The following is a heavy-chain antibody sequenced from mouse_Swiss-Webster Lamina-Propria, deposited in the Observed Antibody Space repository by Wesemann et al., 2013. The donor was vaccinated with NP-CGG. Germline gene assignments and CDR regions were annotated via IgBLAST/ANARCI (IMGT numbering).Heavy chain of an antibody. J-gene: IGHJ3*01. CDR1: GFTFSSYA. D-gene: IGHD2-1*01. CDR3: ASPYGNYVWFAY. Sequence: WGGLVKPGGSLKLSCAASGFTFSSYAMSWVRQTPEKRLEWVATISSGGSYTYYPDSVKGRFTISRDNAKNTLYLQMSSLRSEDTAMYYCASPYGNYVWFAYWGQGTLVTVSA. V-gene: IGHV5-9-1*01. CDR2: ISSGGSYT.